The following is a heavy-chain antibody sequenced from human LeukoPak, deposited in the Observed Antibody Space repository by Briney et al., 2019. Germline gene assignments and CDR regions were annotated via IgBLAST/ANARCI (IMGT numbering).Heavy chain of an antibody. CDR1: GYTLTELS. D-gene: IGHD6-19*01. V-gene: IGHV1-24*01. J-gene: IGHJ4*02. Sequence: ASVKVSCKVSGYTLTELSMHWVRQAPGKGLEWMGGFDPEDGETIYAQKFQGRVTMTEDTSTDTAYMELSSLRSEDTAVYYCATGDPSSGWYYFDYWGQGTLVTVSS. CDR2: FDPEDGET. CDR3: ATGDPSSGWYYFDY.